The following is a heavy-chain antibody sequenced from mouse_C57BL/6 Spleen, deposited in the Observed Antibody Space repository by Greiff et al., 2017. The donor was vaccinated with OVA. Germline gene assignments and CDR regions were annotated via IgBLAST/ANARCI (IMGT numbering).Heavy chain of an antibody. Sequence: VQLQQPGAELVRPGSSVKLSCKASGYTFTSYWLHWVKQRPIQGLEWIGNIDPSDSETHYNQKFKDKATLTVDKSSSTAYMQLSSLTSEDSAVYYCARRVTGPNYFDYWGQGTTLTVSS. J-gene: IGHJ2*01. CDR3: ARRVTGPNYFDY. CDR2: IDPSDSET. CDR1: GYTFTSYW. V-gene: IGHV1-52*01. D-gene: IGHD2-1*01.